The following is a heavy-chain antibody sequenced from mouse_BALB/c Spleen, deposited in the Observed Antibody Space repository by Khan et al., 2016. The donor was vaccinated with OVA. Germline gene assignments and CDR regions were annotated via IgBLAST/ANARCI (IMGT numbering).Heavy chain of an antibody. CDR3: AKKITTVDYYAMDY. Sequence: VELVESGPGLVQPSQSLSITCTVSGFSLTSYGVHWVLQSPGKGLEWLGVIWRGGSTAYYAAFMSRLSITKDNSSSHVFFILNSLQADDAAIYYCAKKITTVDYYAMDYWGQGTSVTVSS. J-gene: IGHJ4*01. CDR1: GFSLTSYG. V-gene: IGHV2-5*01. D-gene: IGHD1-1*01. CDR2: IWRGGST.